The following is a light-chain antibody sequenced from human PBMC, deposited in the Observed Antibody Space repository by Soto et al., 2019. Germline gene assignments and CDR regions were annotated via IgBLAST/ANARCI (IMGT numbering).Light chain of an antibody. Sequence: EIVLTQSPATLSLSPGERATLSCRASQSVSSYFAWYQQKPGQAPRLLIYDASNRPTAIPARFSGSGCGTDFAPTISSLARDDFEAYCWQRRSNWLTFGGGTKVEIK. CDR3: QRRSNWLT. CDR1: QSVSSY. CDR2: DAS. V-gene: IGKV3-11*01. J-gene: IGKJ4*02.